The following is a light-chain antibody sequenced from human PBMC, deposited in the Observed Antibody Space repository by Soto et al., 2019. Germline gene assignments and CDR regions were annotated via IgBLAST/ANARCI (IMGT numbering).Light chain of an antibody. Sequence: QMTQSPSSLFASVGDRVTITCRASQSISSHLNWYQQKVGQTPRLLIYAASTLQSEVPPRFSGSGSGTAFTLTSSGLQREDFATYYCQQSHSDPLTFGGGTKIQI. CDR1: QSISSH. CDR3: QQSHSDPLT. V-gene: IGKV1-39*01. CDR2: AAS. J-gene: IGKJ4*01.